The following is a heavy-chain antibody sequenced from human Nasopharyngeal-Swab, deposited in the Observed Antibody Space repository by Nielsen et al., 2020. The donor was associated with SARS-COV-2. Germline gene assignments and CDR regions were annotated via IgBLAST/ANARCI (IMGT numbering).Heavy chain of an antibody. CDR3: ARGHHYYGSGFQDY. CDR2: IYYSGST. D-gene: IGHD3-10*01. Sequence: SETLSLTCTVSGGSISSGDYYWSWIRQPPGKGLEWIGYIYYSGSTYYNPSLKSRVTISVDTSKNQFSLKLSSVTAADKAVYYCARGHHYYGSGFQDYWGQGTLGHRLL. V-gene: IGHV4-30-4*08. J-gene: IGHJ4*02. CDR1: GGSISSGDYY.